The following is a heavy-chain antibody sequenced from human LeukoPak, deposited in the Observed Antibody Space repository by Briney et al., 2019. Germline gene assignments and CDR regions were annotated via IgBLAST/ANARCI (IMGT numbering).Heavy chain of an antibody. V-gene: IGHV5-51*01. Sequence: GESLKISCKGSGYRFSNYWIGWVRRMPGKGLEWMGILYPGDSDTRYGPSFQGQVTISADKSITTAYLQWSSLKASDSAMYYCAREFTYSSSSAPLDYWGQGTLVTVSS. J-gene: IGHJ4*02. D-gene: IGHD6-6*01. CDR2: LYPGDSDT. CDR1: GYRFSNYW. CDR3: AREFTYSSSSAPLDY.